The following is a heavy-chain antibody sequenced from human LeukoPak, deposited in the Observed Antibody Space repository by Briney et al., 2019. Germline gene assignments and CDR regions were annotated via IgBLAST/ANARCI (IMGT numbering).Heavy chain of an antibody. CDR2: IIPIFGTA. Sequence: GASVKVSCKASGGTFSSYAISWVRQAPGQGLEWMGGIIPIFGTANYAQKFQGRVTITTDESTSTAYMELSSLRSEDTAVYYCARAQDSSGWAYYYYYMDVWGKGTTVTVPS. CDR3: ARAQDSSGWAYYYYYMDV. CDR1: GGTFSSYA. V-gene: IGHV1-69*05. D-gene: IGHD6-19*01. J-gene: IGHJ6*03.